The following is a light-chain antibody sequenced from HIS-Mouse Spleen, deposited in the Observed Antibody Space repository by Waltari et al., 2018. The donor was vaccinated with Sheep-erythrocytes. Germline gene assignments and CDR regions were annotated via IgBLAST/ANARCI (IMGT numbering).Light chain of an antibody. CDR3: MQALQTPRT. Sequence: DIVMTQSPLSLPVTPGEPASISCRSSQSLLHSNGYNYLDWYLQKPGHSPQLLIYLGSNRASGVPDRFSGSGSGTDFTLKSSRVEAEDVGVYYCMQALQTPRTFGQGTKVEIK. CDR2: LGS. CDR1: QSLLHSNGYNY. J-gene: IGKJ1*01. V-gene: IGKV2-28*01.